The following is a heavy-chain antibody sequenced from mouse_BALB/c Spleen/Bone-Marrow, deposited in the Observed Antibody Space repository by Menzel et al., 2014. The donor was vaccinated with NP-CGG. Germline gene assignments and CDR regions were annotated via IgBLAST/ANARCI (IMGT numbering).Heavy chain of an antibody. CDR3: ATYKGGTFDY. CDR2: ISYSGST. CDR1: GDSITSGY. D-gene: IGHD3-3*01. Sequence: VQLKDSGPSLVKPSQTLSLTCSVTGDSITSGYWNWIRKFPGNKLEFMGYISYSGSTYYNPSLKSRISITRDTSKTXYYLQLNSVTTEDTATYYCATYKGGTFDYWGQGTTLTVSS. J-gene: IGHJ2*01. V-gene: IGHV3-8*02.